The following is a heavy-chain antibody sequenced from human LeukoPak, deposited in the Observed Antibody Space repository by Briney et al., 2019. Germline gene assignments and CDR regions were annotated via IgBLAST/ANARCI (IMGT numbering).Heavy chain of an antibody. D-gene: IGHD6-6*01. J-gene: IGHJ4*02. CDR2: IRYDGSNK. V-gene: IGHV3-30*02. CDR3: AKEHPKYSSSSADFDY. Sequence: PGGSLRLSCAASGFTFSSYGMHWVRQAPGKGLEWVAFIRYDGSNKYYADSVKGRFTISRDNSKNTLYLQMNSLRAEDTAVYYCAKEHPKYSSSSADFDYWGQGTLVTVSS. CDR1: GFTFSSYG.